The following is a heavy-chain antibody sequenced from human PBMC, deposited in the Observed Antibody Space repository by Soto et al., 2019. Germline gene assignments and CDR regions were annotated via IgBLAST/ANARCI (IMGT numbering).Heavy chain of an antibody. D-gene: IGHD1-26*01. V-gene: IGHV3-33*01. CDR2: IWHDGNNK. CDR3: ASDLVGASDSYGLDV. Sequence: GGSLRLSCAASGFTFSNYGMHWARQAPGKGLEWVAIIWHDGNNKYYADSVRGRFIISRDNSKNRLYLQMNSLRAEDTAVYYCASDLVGASDSYGLDVWGQGTPVTVSS. J-gene: IGHJ6*02. CDR1: GFTFSNYG.